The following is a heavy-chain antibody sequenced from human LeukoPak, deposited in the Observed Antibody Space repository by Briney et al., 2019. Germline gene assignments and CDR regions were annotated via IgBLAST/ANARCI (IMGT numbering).Heavy chain of an antibody. D-gene: IGHD6-13*01. J-gene: IGHJ3*02. CDR1: GYSFTSFK. V-gene: IGHV5-51*01. Sequence: GESLKISCKASGYSFTSFKIAWVRQMPGKGLEWMGIIFPGHSQTKYSPSFQGQVTISAYKSVSTAYLQWSSLRASDTAMYYCARHGTPAAAGRAFDIWGQGTMVTVSS. CDR3: ARHGTPAAAGRAFDI. CDR2: IFPGHSQT.